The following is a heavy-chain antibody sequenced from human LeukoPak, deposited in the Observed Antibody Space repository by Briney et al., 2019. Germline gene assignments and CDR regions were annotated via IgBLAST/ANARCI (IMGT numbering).Heavy chain of an antibody. Sequence: PGGSLRLSCAASGFTFSSCAMSWVRQAPGKGLEWVSTISVSGGTTYYADSVRGRFTISRDNSKNTLYLQMNSLRADDTAVYYCAKHFVVVTVIRQFDFWGQGALVTVSS. CDR1: GFTFSSCA. CDR2: ISVSGGTT. J-gene: IGHJ4*02. D-gene: IGHD2-21*02. CDR3: AKHFVVVTVIRQFDF. V-gene: IGHV3-23*01.